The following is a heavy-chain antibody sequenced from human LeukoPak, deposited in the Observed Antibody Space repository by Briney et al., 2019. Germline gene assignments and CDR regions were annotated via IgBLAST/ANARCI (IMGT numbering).Heavy chain of an antibody. Sequence: ASVKVSCKASGYTFTSYAMHWVRQAPGQRLEWMGWINAGNGNTKYSQEFQGRVTITRDTSASTAYMELSSLRSEDMAVYYCARNAVAGLYYFDYWGQGTLVTVSS. V-gene: IGHV1-3*03. CDR1: GYTFTSYA. J-gene: IGHJ4*02. CDR3: ARNAVAGLYYFDY. D-gene: IGHD6-19*01. CDR2: INAGNGNT.